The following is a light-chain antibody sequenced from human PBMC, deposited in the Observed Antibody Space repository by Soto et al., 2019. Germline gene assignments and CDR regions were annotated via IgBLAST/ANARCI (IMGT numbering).Light chain of an antibody. CDR3: QQAYSAPWT. Sequence: DIQVTQSPSSLSASVGDRVTITCRASQRISNYLNWFQQKPMKAPKLLIYAASSLQGGVSSRFSGSGSGTDFTLTITTLHPEDFATYYCQQAYSAPWTFGQGTRVEIK. V-gene: IGKV1-39*01. CDR2: AAS. CDR1: QRISNY. J-gene: IGKJ1*01.